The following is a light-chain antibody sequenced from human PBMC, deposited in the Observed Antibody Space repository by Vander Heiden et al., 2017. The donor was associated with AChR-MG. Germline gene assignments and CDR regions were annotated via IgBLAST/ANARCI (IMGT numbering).Light chain of an antibody. Sequence: EIVLTPSPATLSVSPGEGASLTCRASQSVSSNLDWYQQKPGQAPRRRIYGEAIRATGIPARFRGSGCGTEFTLTISSLQSEDFAVDYCQQYNYGPPGVTFGAGTKVEI. CDR1: QSVSSN. CDR2: GEA. J-gene: IGKJ4*01. V-gene: IGKV3D-15*01. CDR3: QQYNYGPPGVT.